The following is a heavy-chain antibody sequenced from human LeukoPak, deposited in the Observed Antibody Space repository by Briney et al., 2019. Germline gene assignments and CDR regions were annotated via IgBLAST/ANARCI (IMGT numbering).Heavy chain of an antibody. D-gene: IGHD2-2*01. J-gene: IGHJ6*03. Sequence: SETLSLTCTVSGGSISSYYWSWIRQPAGKGLEWIGRIYTSGSTNYNPSLKSRVTMSVDTSKNQFSLKLSSVTAADTAVYYCAREVVVVPAAGHSRGDYYYYMDVWGKGTTVTVSS. CDR3: AREVVVVPAAGHSRGDYYYYMDV. V-gene: IGHV4-4*07. CDR2: IYTSGST. CDR1: GGSISSYY.